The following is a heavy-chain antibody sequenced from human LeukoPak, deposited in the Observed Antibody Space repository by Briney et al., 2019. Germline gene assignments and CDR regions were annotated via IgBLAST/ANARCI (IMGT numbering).Heavy chain of an antibody. CDR2: IYYSGST. J-gene: IGHJ4*02. V-gene: IGHV4-59*01. CDR3: ARIYGSYSPDY. CDR1: GXSINDYY. Sequence: PSETLSLTCTVSGXSINDYYGTWILQPPGKGLEWIGYIYYSGSTNYNPSLKSRVTISLDTPKNQFSLKLSSVTAADTAIYYCARIYGSYSPDYWGQGTLVTVSS. D-gene: IGHD3-10*01.